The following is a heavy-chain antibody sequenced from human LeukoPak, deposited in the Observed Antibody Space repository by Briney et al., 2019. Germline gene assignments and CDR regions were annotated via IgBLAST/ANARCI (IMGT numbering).Heavy chain of an antibody. J-gene: IGHJ4*02. CDR2: TSDRGDYT. V-gene: IGHV3-23*01. CDR1: GFTFSSYW. CDR3: ARKAQYNGHYPLDY. Sequence: GGSLRLSCAASGFTFSSYWMSWVRQAPGKGLEWVSGTSDRGDYTYYADSVKGRFTISRDSSKNTLFLQMNSLRAEDTALYFCARKAQYNGHYPLDYWGQGTLVTVSS. D-gene: IGHD1-7*01.